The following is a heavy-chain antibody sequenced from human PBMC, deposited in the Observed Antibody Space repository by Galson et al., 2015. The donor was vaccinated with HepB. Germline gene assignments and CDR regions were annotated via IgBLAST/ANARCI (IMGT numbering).Heavy chain of an antibody. Sequence: SLRLSCAASGFTFSTYGMHWVRQAPGKGLEWVAVISYDGSNKYYADSVKGRFTISRDNSKNTPYLQMNSLRVEDTAVYYCAQDLGSGNDYWGQGTLVTVSS. V-gene: IGHV3-30*18. J-gene: IGHJ4*02. CDR2: ISYDGSNK. CDR1: GFTFSTYG. D-gene: IGHD3-10*01. CDR3: AQDLGSGNDY.